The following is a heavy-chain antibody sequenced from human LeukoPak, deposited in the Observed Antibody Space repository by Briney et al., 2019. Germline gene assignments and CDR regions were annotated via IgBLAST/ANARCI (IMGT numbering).Heavy chain of an antibody. CDR3: ARDSVVRGVDQGWFDP. J-gene: IGHJ5*02. Sequence: SETLSLTCTVSGGSVSSGSYYWRWIRQPPGKGLEWIGYIYYSGSTNYNPSLKSRVTISVDTSKNQFSLKLSSVTAADTAVYYCARDSVVRGVDQGWFDPWGQGTLVTVSS. V-gene: IGHV4-61*01. CDR2: IYYSGST. CDR1: GGSVSSGSYY. D-gene: IGHD3-10*01.